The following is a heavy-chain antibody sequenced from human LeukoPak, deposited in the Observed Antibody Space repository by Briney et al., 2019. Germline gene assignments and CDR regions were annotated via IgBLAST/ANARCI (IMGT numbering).Heavy chain of an antibody. V-gene: IGHV3-33*01. CDR2: IWYDGTNK. CDR1: GFTFSSYG. J-gene: IGHJ4*02. D-gene: IGHD3-10*01. Sequence: PGGSLRLSCAASGFTFSSYGMHWVRQAPGKGLEWVAVIWYDGTNKYHADSVKGRFTISRDNSKNTLYLQMNSLRAEDTAVYYCAREAGDGSGRKFFDYWGQGTLVTVSS. CDR3: AREAGDGSGRKFFDY.